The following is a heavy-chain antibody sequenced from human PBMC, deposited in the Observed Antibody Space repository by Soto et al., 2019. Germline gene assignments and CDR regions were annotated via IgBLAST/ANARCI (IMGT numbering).Heavy chain of an antibody. CDR1: GYTFTSYY. V-gene: IGHV1-46*01. J-gene: IGHJ4*02. CDR2: INPSSGST. CDR3: ARDGICFYYDGCGYPFDY. Sequence: GASVKVSCKASGYTFTSYYMHWVRQAPGQGLEWMGIINPSSGSTSYAQKFQGRVTMTRDTSTSTGYMELSSLRSEDTAVYYCARDGICFYYDGCGYPFDYWGQGTLVTVSS. D-gene: IGHD3-22*01.